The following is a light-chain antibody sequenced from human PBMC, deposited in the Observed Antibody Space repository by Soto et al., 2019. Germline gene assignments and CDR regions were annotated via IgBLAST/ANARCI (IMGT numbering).Light chain of an antibody. V-gene: IGKV3-20*01. Sequence: EIVLTQSPGTLSLSPGERATLSCRASQSVSSSFLAWYQQKPGQAPRLLIYAASSRATGIPDRFSGSGSGTDFTLTISRLEPEDFAVYYCQQYNISPFIFGPGTKVDIK. CDR1: QSVSSSF. CDR2: AAS. CDR3: QQYNISPFI. J-gene: IGKJ3*01.